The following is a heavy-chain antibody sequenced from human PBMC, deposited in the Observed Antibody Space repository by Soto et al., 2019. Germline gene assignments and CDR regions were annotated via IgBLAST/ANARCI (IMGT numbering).Heavy chain of an antibody. V-gene: IGHV4-39*01. J-gene: IGHJ4*02. CDR2: IYYSGST. CDR1: GGSISSSSYY. D-gene: IGHD5-18*01. Sequence: QLQLQESGPGLVKPSETLSLTCTVSGGSISSSSYYWGWIRQPPGKGLEWIGSIYYSGSTYYNPSLKSRVTISVDTSKNQFSLKLSSVTAADTAVYYCARHEFRGAWIQLWTTFDYWGPGTLVTVSS. CDR3: ARHEFRGAWIQLWTTFDY.